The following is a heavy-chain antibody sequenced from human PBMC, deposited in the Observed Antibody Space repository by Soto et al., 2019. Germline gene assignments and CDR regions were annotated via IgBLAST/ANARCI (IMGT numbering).Heavy chain of an antibody. D-gene: IGHD6-6*01. CDR2: INHSGST. Sequence: SETLSLTCAVYGGSFSGYYWSWIRQPPGKGLEWIGEINHSGSTNYNPSLKSRVTISVDTSKNQFSLKLSSVTAADTAVYYCARLSAARPLDYWGQGTLVTVSS. V-gene: IGHV4-34*01. CDR1: GGSFSGYY. CDR3: ARLSAARPLDY. J-gene: IGHJ4*02.